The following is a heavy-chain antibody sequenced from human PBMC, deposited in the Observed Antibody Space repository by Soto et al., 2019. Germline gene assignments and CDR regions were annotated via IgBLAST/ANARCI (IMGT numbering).Heavy chain of an antibody. CDR3: ARDIGYSYGPATYYYYYGMDV. V-gene: IGHV4-59*01. Sequence: PSETLSLTCTVSGGSISSYYWSWIRQPPGKGLEWIGYIYYSGSTNYNPSLKSRVTISVDTSKNQFSLKLSSVTAADTAVYYCARDIGYSYGPATYYYYYGMDVWGQGTTVTI. J-gene: IGHJ6*02. D-gene: IGHD5-18*01. CDR2: IYYSGST. CDR1: GGSISSYY.